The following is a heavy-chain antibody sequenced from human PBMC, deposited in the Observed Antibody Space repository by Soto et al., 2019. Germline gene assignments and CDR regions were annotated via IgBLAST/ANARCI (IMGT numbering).Heavy chain of an antibody. CDR1: GYTFTNYG. CDR3: GRGGLAVSGTYDY. J-gene: IGHJ4*02. V-gene: IGHV1-18*01. Sequence: QVQLVQSEAEVKESGASVKVSCKASGYTFTNYGVAWVRRAPGQGLEWMGWISGSNGDTKYAQNLQNRVSMTTDTSTNTAYMELRSLRPDDTAIYFCGRGGLAVSGTYDYWGQGTLVTVSS. D-gene: IGHD6-19*01. CDR2: ISGSNGDT.